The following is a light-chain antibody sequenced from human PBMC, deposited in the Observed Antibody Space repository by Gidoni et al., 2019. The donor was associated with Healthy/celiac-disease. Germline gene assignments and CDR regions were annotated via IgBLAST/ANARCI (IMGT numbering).Light chain of an antibody. J-gene: IGKJ2*01. Sequence: LPLTQSPSFLSASVGDRVTITCRASQGISSYLNWYQQKPGKAPKLLIYAASTLQSGVPSRFSGSGSGTEFTLTISSLQPEDFATYYCQQLNSYLYTFGQGTKLEIK. CDR1: QGISSY. CDR3: QQLNSYLYT. V-gene: IGKV1-9*01. CDR2: AAS.